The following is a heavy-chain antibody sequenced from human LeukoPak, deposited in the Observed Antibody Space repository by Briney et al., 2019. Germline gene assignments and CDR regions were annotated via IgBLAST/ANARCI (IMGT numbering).Heavy chain of an antibody. J-gene: IGHJ3*02. D-gene: IGHD2-15*01. CDR1: GFTFSIYA. CDR3: VKDRAYCSGGSCYPDAFDI. V-gene: IGHV3-64D*06. CDR2: ISSNGGST. Sequence: GSLRLSCSASGFTFSIYAMHWVRQAPGKGLEYVSAISSNGGSTYYADSVKGRFTISRDNSKNTLYLQMSSLRAEDTAVYYCVKDRAYCSGGSCYPDAFDIWGQGTMVTVSS.